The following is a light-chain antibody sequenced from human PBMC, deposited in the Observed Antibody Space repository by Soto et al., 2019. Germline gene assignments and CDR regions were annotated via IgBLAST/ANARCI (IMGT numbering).Light chain of an antibody. CDR3: QHYGSSPRT. V-gene: IGKV3-20*01. CDR2: GAS. Sequence: EIVLTQSPDTLSLSPGERATLSCRASQSISSSYLGWFQQKPGQSPRLLIYGASSRATGIPDRFRGSGSGTDFRLTISRLEPEDFAVYYCQHYGSSPRTFGQGTKVEIK. CDR1: QSISSSY. J-gene: IGKJ1*01.